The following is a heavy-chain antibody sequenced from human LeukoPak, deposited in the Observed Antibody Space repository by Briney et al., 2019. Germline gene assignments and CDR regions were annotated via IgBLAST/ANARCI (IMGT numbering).Heavy chain of an antibody. D-gene: IGHD5-12*01. CDR3: AKDLIGGHAVDY. V-gene: IGHV3-23*01. CDR1: GFTFSSYA. Sequence: GGSLRLSCAASGFTFSSYAMSWVRQAPGKGLEWVSAISGSGGSTYYADSVKGRFTISRDNSKSTLYLQMNSLRAEDTAVYYCAKDLIGGHAVDYWGQGTLVTVSS. J-gene: IGHJ4*02. CDR2: ISGSGGST.